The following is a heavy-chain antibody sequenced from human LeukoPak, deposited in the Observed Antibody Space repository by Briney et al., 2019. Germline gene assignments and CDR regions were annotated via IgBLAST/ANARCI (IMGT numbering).Heavy chain of an antibody. J-gene: IGHJ4*02. CDR2: ISSSSSYI. CDR1: GFTFSSYS. D-gene: IGHD4-17*01. Sequence: GGSLRLSCAASGFTFSSYSMNWVRQAPGKGLGWVSSISSSSSYIYYADSVKGRFTISRDNAKNSLYLQMNSLRAEDTAVYYCARVPSGYGDYDLDYWGQGTLVTVSS. V-gene: IGHV3-21*01. CDR3: ARVPSGYGDYDLDY.